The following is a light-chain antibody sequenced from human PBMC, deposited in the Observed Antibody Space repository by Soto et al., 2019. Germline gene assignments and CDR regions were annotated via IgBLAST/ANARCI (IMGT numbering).Light chain of an antibody. CDR1: QSISSW. J-gene: IGKJ2*01. CDR2: DAS. Sequence: DIQMTQSPSTLSASVGDRVTITCRASQSISSWLAWYQQKPGKAPKLLIYDASSLESGVPSRFSGSGSGTEFTLTISSLXXDDFATYYCQQYNSYPYTFGQGTKLE. CDR3: QQYNSYPYT. V-gene: IGKV1-5*01.